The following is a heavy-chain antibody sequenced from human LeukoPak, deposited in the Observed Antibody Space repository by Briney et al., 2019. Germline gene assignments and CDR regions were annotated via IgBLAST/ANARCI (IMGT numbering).Heavy chain of an antibody. D-gene: IGHD3-22*01. Sequence: GGSLRLSCAASGFTFSSYWMHWVRQAPGKELVLDSRINSDGSSTSYADSVKGRFTISRDNAKNTLYLQMNSLRAEDTAVYYCARAYYYDSSGLFDYWGQGTLVTVSS. CDR1: GFTFSSYW. V-gene: IGHV3-74*01. CDR3: ARAYYYDSSGLFDY. J-gene: IGHJ4*02. CDR2: INSDGSST.